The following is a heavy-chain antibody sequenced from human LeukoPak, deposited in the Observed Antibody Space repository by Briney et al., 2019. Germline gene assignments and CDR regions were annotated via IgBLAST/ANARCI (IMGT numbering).Heavy chain of an antibody. CDR1: GGSISSGDYY. D-gene: IGHD3-3*01. CDR3: ARHGDGRSYYDFWSGSPDFDY. CDR2: IYYSGST. Sequence: KPSQTLSLTCTVSGGSISSGDYYWSWIRQPPGKGLEWIGYIYYSGSTYYNPSLKSRVTISVDTSKNQFSLKLSSVTAADTAVYYCARHGDGRSYYDFWSGSPDFDYWGQGTLVTVSS. J-gene: IGHJ4*02. V-gene: IGHV4-30-4*01.